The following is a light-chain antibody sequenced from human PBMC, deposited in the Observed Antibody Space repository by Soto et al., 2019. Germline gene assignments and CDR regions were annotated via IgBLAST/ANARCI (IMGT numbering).Light chain of an antibody. CDR2: DVS. J-gene: IGKJ5*01. V-gene: IGKV3-15*01. CDR3: QQYNNWPFS. CDR1: QGVTTN. Sequence: EIVMTQSPDTLSVTPGERATLTCRAGQGVTTNFAWYQQRSWQSPRLLIYDVSIRATGVPARFSATGSETDFTLTISGLLAGDSAVYFCQQYNNWPFSFGQGTRLEIK.